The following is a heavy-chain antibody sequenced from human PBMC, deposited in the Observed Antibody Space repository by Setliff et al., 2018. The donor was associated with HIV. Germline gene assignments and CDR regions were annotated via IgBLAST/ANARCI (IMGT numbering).Heavy chain of an antibody. V-gene: IGHV3-48*03. CDR2: ISGSGSTT. D-gene: IGHD3-22*01. Sequence: GGSLRLSCAASGFTFSSYETNWVRQAPGKGLEWVSYISGSGSTTYYADSVKGRFTISRDNAKNSLYLQMNSLRAEDTAVYYCAREGSSGYTGWFDSWGQGTLVTVSS. J-gene: IGHJ5*01. CDR1: GFTFSSYE. CDR3: AREGSSGYTGWFDS.